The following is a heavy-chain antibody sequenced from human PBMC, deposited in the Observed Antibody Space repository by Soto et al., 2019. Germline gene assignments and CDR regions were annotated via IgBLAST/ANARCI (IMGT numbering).Heavy chain of an antibody. CDR1: GGSISSYY. Sequence: PSETLSLTCTVSGGSISSYYWSWIRQPPGKGLEWIGYIYYSGSTNYNPSLKSRVTISVDTSKNQFSLKLSSVTAADTAAYYCACSQLWFSFYYLAVCGQGTTVTVSS. CDR2: IYYSGST. CDR3: ACSQLWFSFYYLAV. J-gene: IGHJ6*03. V-gene: IGHV4-59*08. D-gene: IGHD5-18*01.